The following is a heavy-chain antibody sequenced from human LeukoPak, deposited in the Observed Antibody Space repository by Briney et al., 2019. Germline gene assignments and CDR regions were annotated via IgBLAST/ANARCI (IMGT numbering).Heavy chain of an antibody. J-gene: IGHJ4*02. Sequence: PGGSLRLSCAASGFTFSSYGMHWVRRAPGKGLEWVAVIWYDGSNKYYADSVKGRFTISRDNSKNTLYLQMNSLRAEDTAVYYCAKDEGYCSGGSCYYFDYWGQGTLVTVSS. V-gene: IGHV3-33*06. CDR3: AKDEGYCSGGSCYYFDY. CDR1: GFTFSSYG. D-gene: IGHD2-15*01. CDR2: IWYDGSNK.